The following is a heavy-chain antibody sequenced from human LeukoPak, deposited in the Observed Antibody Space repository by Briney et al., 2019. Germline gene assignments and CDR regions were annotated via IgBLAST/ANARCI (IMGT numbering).Heavy chain of an antibody. Sequence: GGSLRLSCAASGFTFSSYDMHWVRQATGKGLEWVSDIGTAGDTYYPGSVKGRFTISRENAKNSLYLQMNSLRAGDTAVYYCARGAPYGSLALDIWGQGTMVTVSS. J-gene: IGHJ3*02. CDR1: GFTFSSYD. V-gene: IGHV3-13*01. D-gene: IGHD3-10*01. CDR2: IGTAGDT. CDR3: ARGAPYGSLALDI.